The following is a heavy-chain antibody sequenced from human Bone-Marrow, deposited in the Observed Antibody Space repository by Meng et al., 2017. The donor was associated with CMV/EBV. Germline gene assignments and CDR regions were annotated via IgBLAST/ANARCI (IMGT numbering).Heavy chain of an antibody. V-gene: IGHV3-13*01. CDR3: AKGRSGYYYYYGMDF. D-gene: IGHD3-3*01. J-gene: IGHJ6*02. CDR2: IGTAGDT. Sequence: HWVRQATGKGLEWVSGIGTAGDTNYPGPVKGRFTISRENAKNTLYLQMNSLRAEDTALYYCAKGRSGYYYYYGMDFWGQGTTVTVSS.